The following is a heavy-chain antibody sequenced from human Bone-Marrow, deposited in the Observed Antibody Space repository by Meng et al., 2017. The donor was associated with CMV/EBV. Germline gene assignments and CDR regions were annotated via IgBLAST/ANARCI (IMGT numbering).Heavy chain of an antibody. J-gene: IGHJ4*02. CDR1: GFTLSSYA. CDR2: IRSKANSYAT. CDR3: ARDRPPYYFDY. V-gene: IGHV3-73*01. Sequence: GESLKISCAASGFTLSSYAMHWVRQASGKGLEWVGRIRSKANSYATAYAASVKGRFTISRDDSKNTAYLQMNSLRAEDTAVYYCARDRPPYYFDYWGQGTLVTVSS.